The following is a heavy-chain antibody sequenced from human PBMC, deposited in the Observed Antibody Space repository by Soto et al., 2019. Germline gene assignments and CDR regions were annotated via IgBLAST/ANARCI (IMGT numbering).Heavy chain of an antibody. CDR2: IYWDDDK. CDR1: GLSFSTSGVG. J-gene: IGHJ5*02. Sequence: SGPTRMNATQTLTLPCTFSGLSFSTSGVGVGSTRQPPGQALEWLALIYWDDDKRYSPSLKSRLTITKDTSKNQVDLTMTNMDPVDKATYYCAHSRFSSSWPENWFDPWGQGTLVTV. V-gene: IGHV2-5*02. D-gene: IGHD6-13*01. CDR3: AHSRFSSSWPENWFDP.